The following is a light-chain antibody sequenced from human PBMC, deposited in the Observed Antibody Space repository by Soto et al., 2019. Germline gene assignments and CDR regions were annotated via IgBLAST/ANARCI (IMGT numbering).Light chain of an antibody. CDR1: QSIRYY. V-gene: IGKV1-39*01. J-gene: IGKJ2*01. CDR2: AAS. CDR3: QQSYSTSQIT. Sequence: DIPMTQSPSSLSASVGDRVTITCRASQSIRYYLNWYQQKPGKAPKLLIYAASSLQSGVPSRFSGSGSGTDFTLTISSLQPDDFATYYGQQSYSTSQITVGRGTKLEIK.